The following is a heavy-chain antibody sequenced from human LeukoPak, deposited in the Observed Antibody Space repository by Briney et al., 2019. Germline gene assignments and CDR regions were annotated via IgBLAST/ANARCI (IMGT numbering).Heavy chain of an antibody. V-gene: IGHV3-13*01. CDR3: ARGRGSHFQY. D-gene: IGHD1-26*01. Sequence: GGSLRLSCAASGFIFGDYDMFWVRQIIGKSLEWVSTLIPAGDTFYPGSVRGRFTISRDDVKNSLYLQMNNLRAGDTAVYYCARGRGSHFQYWGQGTLVTASA. CDR2: LIPAGDT. CDR1: GFIFGDYD. J-gene: IGHJ4*02.